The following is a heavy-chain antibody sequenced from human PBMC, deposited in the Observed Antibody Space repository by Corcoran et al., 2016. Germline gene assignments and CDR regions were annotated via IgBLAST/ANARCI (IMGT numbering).Heavy chain of an antibody. J-gene: IGHJ3*01. V-gene: IGHV3-74*03. Sequence: EVQMVESGGGLAQPGGSLRLSCAASGFAFSTYWMHWVRQVPGKGLMWVSRITGDGSDTTYADSVKGRVTISRDNAENTLYLQMDSLRAEDTAVYYCARGGGWSSGRFRAFGFWGQGTMVTVSS. CDR3: ARGGGWSSGRFRAFGF. CDR2: ITGDGSDT. D-gene: IGHD6-25*01. CDR1: GFAFSTYW.